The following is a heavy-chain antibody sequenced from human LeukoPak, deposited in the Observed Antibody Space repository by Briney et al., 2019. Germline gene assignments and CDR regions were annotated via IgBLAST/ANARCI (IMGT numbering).Heavy chain of an antibody. CDR3: AKDFDY. CDR1: GFTFSSYG. Sequence: GGSLRLSCAASGFTFSSYGMHWVRQAPGKGLEWVAVISYDGSNKYYADSVKGRFTTSRDNSKNTLYLQMNSLRAEDTAVYYCAKDFDYWGQGTLVTVSS. CDR2: ISYDGSNK. J-gene: IGHJ4*02. V-gene: IGHV3-30*18.